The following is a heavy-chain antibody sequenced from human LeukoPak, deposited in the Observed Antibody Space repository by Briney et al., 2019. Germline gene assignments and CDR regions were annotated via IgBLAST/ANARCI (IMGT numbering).Heavy chain of an antibody. CDR1: GCNFNSYW. CDR3: ARARYGSGGYFFDF. J-gene: IGHJ4*02. CDR2: IKEDGSEI. V-gene: IGHV3-7*04. Sequence: GGSLRLSCAASGCNFNSYWMSWVRQAPGKGLQCVANIKEDGSEIYFVDSVKGRFTISRDNAKSSLYLQMSSLRGEDTAEYYCARARYGSGGYFFDFWGQGTLVTVSS. D-gene: IGHD3-10*01.